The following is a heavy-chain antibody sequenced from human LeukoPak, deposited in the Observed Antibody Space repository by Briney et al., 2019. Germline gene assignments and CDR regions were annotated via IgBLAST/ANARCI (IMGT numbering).Heavy chain of an antibody. CDR3: AKGSSGYFVDL. D-gene: IGHD3-22*01. J-gene: IGHJ5*02. Sequence: PSGGSLRLSCAASGFIFNNYGLIWVRQAPGKELEWVSAISNDGGGTNYADFVKGRFTISRDNSKNTLFLQMNSLRAEDTALYYCAKGSSGYFVDLWGQGTLVTVSS. CDR1: GFIFNNYG. V-gene: IGHV3-23*01. CDR2: ISNDGGGT.